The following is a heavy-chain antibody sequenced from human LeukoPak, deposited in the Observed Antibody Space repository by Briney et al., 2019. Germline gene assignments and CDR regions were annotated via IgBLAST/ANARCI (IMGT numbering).Heavy chain of an antibody. CDR2: VNRDGSET. CDR3: ARNNGMDV. V-gene: IGHV3-7*03. J-gene: IGHJ6*02. CDR1: GFALSSHW. Sequence: GGSLRLSCAASGFALSSHWMTWVRQVPGRGPEWVANVNRDGSETYYLDSVKGRFTISKDNAKNSLYLQMNSLRAEDTALYHCARNNGMDVWGRGTTVIVSS.